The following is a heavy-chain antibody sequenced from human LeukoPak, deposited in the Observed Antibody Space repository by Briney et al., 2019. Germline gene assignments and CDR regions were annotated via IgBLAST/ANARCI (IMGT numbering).Heavy chain of an antibody. CDR2: ISAYNGNT. J-gene: IGHJ5*02. CDR3: ATAPYSSSWQSWVNWFDP. V-gene: IGHV1-18*04. CDR1: GYTFSSYG. Sequence: GASVKVSCKASGYTFSSYGISWVRQAPGQGLEWMGWISAYNGNTHSARKLQGRLTMITEISTSTAYMELRSLRSDDTAVYYCATAPYSSSWQSWVNWFDPWGQGTLVTVSS. D-gene: IGHD6-13*01.